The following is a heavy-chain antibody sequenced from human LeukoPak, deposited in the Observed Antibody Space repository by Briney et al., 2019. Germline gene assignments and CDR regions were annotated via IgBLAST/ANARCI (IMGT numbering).Heavy chain of an antibody. CDR3: ARGTVGPLWFGGY. CDR1: GYTFTSYD. D-gene: IGHD3-10*01. Sequence: GASVKVSCKASGYTFTSYDINWVRQATGQGLEWMGWIGPNSGNTGYAQKFQGRVTMTRNTSISTAYMELSSLRSEDTAVYYCARGTVGPLWFGGYWGQGTLVTVSS. V-gene: IGHV1-8*01. J-gene: IGHJ4*02. CDR2: IGPNSGNT.